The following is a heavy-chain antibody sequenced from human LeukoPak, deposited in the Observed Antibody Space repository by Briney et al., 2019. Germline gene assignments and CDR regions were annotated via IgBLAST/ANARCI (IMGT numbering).Heavy chain of an antibody. J-gene: IGHJ3*02. CDR1: GDSVSSNSAA. Sequence: SQTLSLTCAISGDSVSSNSAAWHWIRQSPSRGLEWLGRTYYRSKWYNDYAISVKSRITINPDTSKNQFSLQLNSVTPEDTAVYYCARQGNWGLGIAFDIWGQGTIVTVSS. D-gene: IGHD7-27*01. V-gene: IGHV6-1*01. CDR3: ARQGNWGLGIAFDI. CDR2: TYYRSKWYN.